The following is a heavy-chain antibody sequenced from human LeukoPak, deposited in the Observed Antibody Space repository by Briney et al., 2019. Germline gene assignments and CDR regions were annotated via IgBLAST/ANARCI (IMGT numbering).Heavy chain of an antibody. Sequence: PSETLSLTCTVSGGSISSYYWSWIRRPASKGLGWFGRIYTSGSTNYNPSLKSRVTMSVDTSKNQFSLKLSSVTAADTAVYYCACKPSDGTTDYWGQGTLVTVSS. D-gene: IGHD1-1*01. CDR3: ACKPSDGTTDY. J-gene: IGHJ4*02. CDR1: GGSISSYY. V-gene: IGHV4-4*07. CDR2: IYTSGST.